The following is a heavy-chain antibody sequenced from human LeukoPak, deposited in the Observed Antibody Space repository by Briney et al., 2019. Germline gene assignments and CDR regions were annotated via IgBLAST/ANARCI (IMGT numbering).Heavy chain of an antibody. CDR3: ARDLFYDYVWGSYRSDAFDI. CDR1: GYTFTSYG. Sequence: ASVKVSCKASGYTFTSYGISWVRQAPGQGLEWMGWISAYNGNTNYAQKLQGRVTMTTGTSTSTAYMELRSLRSDDTAVYYCARDLFYDYVWGSYRSDAFDIWGQGTMVTVSS. CDR2: ISAYNGNT. V-gene: IGHV1-18*01. D-gene: IGHD3-16*02. J-gene: IGHJ3*02.